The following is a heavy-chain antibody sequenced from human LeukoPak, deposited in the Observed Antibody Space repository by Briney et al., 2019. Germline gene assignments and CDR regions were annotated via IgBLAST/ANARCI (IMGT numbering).Heavy chain of an antibody. CDR1: GFTFSNYW. Sequence: GGSLRLSCAASGFTFSNYWMSWVRQAPGKGLEWVANIKQDGSEKYYVDSVKGRFTISRDNAKNSLYLQMNSLRAEDTAVYYCARDISGWYNNGMDVWGQGTTVTVSS. J-gene: IGHJ6*02. D-gene: IGHD6-19*01. CDR2: IKQDGSEK. CDR3: ARDISGWYNNGMDV. V-gene: IGHV3-7*01.